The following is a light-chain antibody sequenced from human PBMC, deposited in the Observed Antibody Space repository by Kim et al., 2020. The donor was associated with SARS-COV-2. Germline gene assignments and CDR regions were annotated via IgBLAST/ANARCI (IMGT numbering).Light chain of an antibody. CDR3: QQYGGSPWT. V-gene: IGKV3-20*01. J-gene: IGKJ1*01. CDR2: GAS. CDR1: QTISGNY. Sequence: SPGERATPSCTASQTISGNYLAWYQQTPGQAPRVLIQGASSRATGIPDRFSGSGSGTDFTLTISRLEPEDFAVYYCQQYGGSPWTFGHGTKVDIK.